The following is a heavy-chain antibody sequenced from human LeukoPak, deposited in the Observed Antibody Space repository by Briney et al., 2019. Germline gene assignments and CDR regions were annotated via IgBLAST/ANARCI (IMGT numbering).Heavy chain of an antibody. V-gene: IGHV4-34*01. CDR3: ARRGKLNFDY. CDR2: INHSGST. D-gene: IGHD3-16*01. J-gene: IGHJ4*02. CDR1: GGSFSGYY. Sequence: PSETLSLTCAVYGGSFSGYYWSWIRQPPGKGLEWIGEINHSGSTNYNPSLKSRVTISVDTSKNQFSLKLSSVTAADTAVYYCARRGKLNFDYWGQGTLVTVSS.